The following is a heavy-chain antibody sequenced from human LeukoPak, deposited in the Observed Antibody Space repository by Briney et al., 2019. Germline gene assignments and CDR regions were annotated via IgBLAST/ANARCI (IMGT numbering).Heavy chain of an antibody. V-gene: IGHV3-11*01. CDR3: ARLVRGSGGWFDP. CDR2: ISSGTSTI. Sequence: GGSLRLSCAASGFTFGDYYMNWIRQAPGKGLECISYISSGTSTIYYADSVKGRFTISRDDTKNSLYLQMNSLRAEDTAVYYCARLVRGSGGWFDPWGQGTLVTVSS. J-gene: IGHJ5*02. CDR1: GFTFGDYY. D-gene: IGHD3-10*01.